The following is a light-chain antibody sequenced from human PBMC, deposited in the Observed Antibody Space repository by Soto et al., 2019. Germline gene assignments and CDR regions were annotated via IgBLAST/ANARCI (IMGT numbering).Light chain of an antibody. Sequence: DIQMTQSPSSLSASAGDRVTITCRASQRINSDLNWYQQTPGKAPELLIYAASTLQTGVPSRFSGSGSGTEFTLTISSLQPEDFATYYCQQVNVYPSTFGGGTKVDIK. V-gene: IGKV1-39*01. J-gene: IGKJ4*01. CDR3: QQVNVYPST. CDR1: QRINSD. CDR2: AAS.